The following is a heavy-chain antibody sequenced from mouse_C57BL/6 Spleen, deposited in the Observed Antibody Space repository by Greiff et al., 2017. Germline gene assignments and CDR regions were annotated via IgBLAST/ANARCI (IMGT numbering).Heavy chain of an antibody. CDR1: GFSLTSYA. Sequence: VHLVESGPGLVAPSQSLSITCTVSGFSLTSYAISWVRQPPGKGLEWLGVIWTGGGTNYNSAIKSRLSISKDNSKSQVFLKMNSLQTDDTARYYCARIRDSSVGPWFADWGQGTLVTVSA. CDR2: IWTGGGT. V-gene: IGHV2-9-1*01. D-gene: IGHD3-2*02. J-gene: IGHJ3*01. CDR3: ARIRDSSVGPWFAD.